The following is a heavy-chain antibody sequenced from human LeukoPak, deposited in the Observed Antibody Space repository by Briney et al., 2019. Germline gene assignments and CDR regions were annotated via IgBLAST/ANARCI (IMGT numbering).Heavy chain of an antibody. Sequence: LSLTCTVSGGSISSGGYYWSWIRQAPGKGLEWVSYISGSSSTIYYADSVKGRFTISRDNAKNSLYVQMNSLRADDTAVYYCAREPYSSGSYQVDYWGQGTPVTVSS. V-gene: IGHV3-11*04. CDR1: GGSISSGGYY. J-gene: IGHJ4*02. CDR3: AREPYSSGSYQVDY. CDR2: ISGSSSTI. D-gene: IGHD3-10*01.